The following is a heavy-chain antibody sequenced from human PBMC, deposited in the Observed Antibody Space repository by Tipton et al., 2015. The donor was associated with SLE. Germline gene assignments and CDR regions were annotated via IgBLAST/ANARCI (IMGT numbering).Heavy chain of an antibody. V-gene: IGHV3-30*02. CDR3: ATLSGRDM. Sequence: SLRLSCAASGFRFSTFGMHWVRQAPGKGLEWVAFIRNDGNVKNYADSVRGRFTLSRDNFRRTLVLQMNSLRPEDTAVCYCATLSGRDMWGQGTMVTVPS. D-gene: IGHD6-19*01. CDR1: GFRFSTFG. CDR2: IRNDGNVK. J-gene: IGHJ3*01.